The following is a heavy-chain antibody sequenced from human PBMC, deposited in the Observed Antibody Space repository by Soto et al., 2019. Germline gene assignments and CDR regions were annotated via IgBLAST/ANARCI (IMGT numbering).Heavy chain of an antibody. CDR1: GFTFSRSA. D-gene: IGHD3-22*01. Sequence: GGSLRLSCAASGFTFSRSAMSWVRKPPGTGLWWASAISGSGGSTYYAASVKGRFTISRDNSKNTLYLQMNSLRAEDTAVYYCAKDGIRITMIVVVAYFDYWGQGTLVTVSS. CDR2: ISGSGGST. V-gene: IGHV3-23*01. CDR3: AKDGIRITMIVVVAYFDY. J-gene: IGHJ4*02.